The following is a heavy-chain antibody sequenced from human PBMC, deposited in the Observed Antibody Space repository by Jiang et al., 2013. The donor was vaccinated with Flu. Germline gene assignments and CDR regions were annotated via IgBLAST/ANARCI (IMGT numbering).Heavy chain of an antibody. CDR2: INHSGST. CDR3: ARLSYGSGSYGAFDI. D-gene: IGHD3-10*01. CDR1: GGSFSGYY. V-gene: IGHV4-34*01. J-gene: IGHJ3*02. Sequence: KPSETLSLTCAVYGGSFSGYYWSWIRQPPGKGLEWIGEINHSGSTNYNPSLKSRVTISVDTSKNQFSLKLSSVTAADTAVYYCARLSYGSGSYGAFDIWGQGTMVTVSS.